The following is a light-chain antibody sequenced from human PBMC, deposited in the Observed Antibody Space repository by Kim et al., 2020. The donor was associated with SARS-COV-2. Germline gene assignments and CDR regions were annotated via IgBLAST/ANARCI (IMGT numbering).Light chain of an antibody. CDR3: QSYDSSLGGLV. CDR1: SSNIGAGYD. V-gene: IGLV1-40*01. J-gene: IGLJ3*02. Sequence: QSVLTQPPSVSGAPGQRVTISCTGSSSNIGAGYDVHWYQQLPGTAPKLLIYGNSKRPSGVPDRFSGSKSGTSASLAITGLQAEDEADYYCQSYDSSLGGLVFGGGTQLTVL. CDR2: GNS.